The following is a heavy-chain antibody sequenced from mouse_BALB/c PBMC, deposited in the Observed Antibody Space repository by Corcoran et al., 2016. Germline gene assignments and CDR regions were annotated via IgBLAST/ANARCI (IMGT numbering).Heavy chain of an antibody. CDR2: ISYDGSN. Sequence: DVQLQESGPGLVKPSQSLSLTCSVTGYSITSGYYWNWIRQFPGNKLEWMGYISYDGSNNYNPSLKNRISITRDTSKNQFFLKLNSVTTEDTATYYCATLLRPFDYGHQGTTLTVSS. V-gene: IGHV3-6*02. CDR3: ATLLRPFDY. CDR1: GYSITSGYY. J-gene: IGHJ2*01. D-gene: IGHD1-2*01.